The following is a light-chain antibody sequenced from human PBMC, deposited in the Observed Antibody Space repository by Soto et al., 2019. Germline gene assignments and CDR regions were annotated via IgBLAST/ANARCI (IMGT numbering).Light chain of an antibody. CDR2: GVS. V-gene: IGLV2-11*01. J-gene: IGLJ2*01. CDR1: SSDAGADNH. CDR3: CSHEGTDTVV. Sequence: QSVLTQPRSVSGSPGQSVTISCTGTSSDAGADNHVSWYQQNPGKAPKLMIFGVSQRPSGVPDRFSGSKSGNTASLTISGLQAEDEADYYCCSHEGTDTVVFGGGTKVTVL.